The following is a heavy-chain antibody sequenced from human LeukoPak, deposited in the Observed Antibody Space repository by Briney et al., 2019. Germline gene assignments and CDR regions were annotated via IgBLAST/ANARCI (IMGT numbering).Heavy chain of an antibody. CDR2: INSDGSST. V-gene: IGHV3-74*01. CDR1: GFTFSSYW. CDR3: ARQRGYAFDI. Sequence: PGGSLRLSCAGSGFTFSSYWMHWVRHAPGKGLVWVSHINSDGSSTTYADSVKGRFTFSRDNAKNTMYLQMDSLRAEDTAVYYCARQRGYAFDIWGQGTVVTISS. J-gene: IGHJ3*02.